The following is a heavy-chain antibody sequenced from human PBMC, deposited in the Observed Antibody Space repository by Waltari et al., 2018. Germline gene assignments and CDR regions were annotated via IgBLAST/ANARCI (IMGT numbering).Heavy chain of an antibody. CDR3: ARVRPIAARGPLDY. V-gene: IGHV4-34*01. J-gene: IGHJ4*02. Sequence: QVQLQQWGAGLLKPSETLSLTCAVYGGSFSGYYWSWIRQPPGKVRVWIGEINHSGSTNYTPSLKRRVTISVYTSKNQFSLKLSSVTAADTAVYYCARVRPIAARGPLDYWGQGTLVTVSS. CDR1: GGSFSGYY. CDR2: INHSGST. D-gene: IGHD6-6*01.